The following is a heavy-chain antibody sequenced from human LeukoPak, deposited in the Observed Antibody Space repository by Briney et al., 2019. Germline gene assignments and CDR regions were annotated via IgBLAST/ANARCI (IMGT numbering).Heavy chain of an antibody. V-gene: IGHV4-34*01. D-gene: IGHD1-26*01. CDR2: INHSGST. CDR3: ARGLPSFVWDPDAFDI. Sequence: SETLSLTCAVYGGSFSGYYWSWIRQPPGKGLEWIGEINHSGSTNYNPSLKSRVAISVDTSKNQFSLKLSSVTAAGTAVYYCARGLPSFVWDPDAFDIWGQGTMVTVSS. CDR1: GGSFSGYY. J-gene: IGHJ3*02.